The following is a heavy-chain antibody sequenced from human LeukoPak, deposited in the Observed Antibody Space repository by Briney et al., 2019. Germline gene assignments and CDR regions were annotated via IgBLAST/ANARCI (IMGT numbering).Heavy chain of an antibody. J-gene: IGHJ4*02. CDR1: GYTFTDYY. Sequence: ASVKVSCKASGYTFTDYYIHWVRQAPGQGPEWMGWINPKSGGTKYAQKFQGRVTMTKNTFIRTAYMEVGRLRFDDTAEYYCVRGVPATYDGSGYCDYWGQGTLVTVSS. CDR2: INPKSGGT. V-gene: IGHV1-2*02. CDR3: VRGVPATYDGSGYCDY. D-gene: IGHD3-22*01.